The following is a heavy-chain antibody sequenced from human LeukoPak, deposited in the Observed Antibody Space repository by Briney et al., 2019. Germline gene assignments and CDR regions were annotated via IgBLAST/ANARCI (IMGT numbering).Heavy chain of an antibody. CDR3: AKRSYCSSTSCYYYYYYYYMDV. Sequence: GGSLRLSCAASGFTFSSYAMSWVRQAPGKGLEWVSAISGSGGSTYYADSVKGRFTISRDNSKNTLYLQMNSLGAEDTAVYYCAKRSYCSSTSCYYYYYYYYMDVWGKGTTVTVSS. CDR2: ISGSGGST. CDR1: GFTFSSYA. D-gene: IGHD2-2*01. J-gene: IGHJ6*03. V-gene: IGHV3-23*01.